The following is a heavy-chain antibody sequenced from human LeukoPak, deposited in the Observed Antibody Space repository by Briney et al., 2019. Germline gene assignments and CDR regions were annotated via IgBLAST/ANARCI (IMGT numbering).Heavy chain of an antibody. J-gene: IGHJ5*02. Sequence: SETLSLTCAVYGGSFSGYYWSWIRQPPGKGLEWIGEINHSGSTNYNPSLKSRVTISVDTSKNQFSLKLSSVTAADTAVYYCARGVSGIAAYHRRGRWFDPWGQGSLVTASS. V-gene: IGHV4-34*01. CDR3: ARGVSGIAAYHRRGRWFDP. CDR2: INHSGST. D-gene: IGHD6-13*01. CDR1: GGSFSGYY.